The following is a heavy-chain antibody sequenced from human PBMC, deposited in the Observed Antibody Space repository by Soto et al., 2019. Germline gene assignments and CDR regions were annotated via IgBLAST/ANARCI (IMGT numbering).Heavy chain of an antibody. Sequence: QVQLVQSGAEVKEPGASVKISCKASGYIFTSHEIQWVRQAPGQSLEWMGRSNPVNGDTRSSQKFQGRLTITRDTSASTAHMELSSLASEDTAVYYCACRPDLNVGPLDYWGQGTLVTVSS. D-gene: IGHD1-1*01. V-gene: IGHV1-3*01. CDR2: SNPVNGDT. J-gene: IGHJ4*02. CDR1: GYIFTSHE. CDR3: ACRPDLNVGPLDY.